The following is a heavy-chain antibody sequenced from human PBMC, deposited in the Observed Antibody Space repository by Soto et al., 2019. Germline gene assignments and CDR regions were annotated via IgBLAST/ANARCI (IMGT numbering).Heavy chain of an antibody. D-gene: IGHD2-2*01. J-gene: IGHJ4*02. Sequence: QVQLQESGPGLVKPSQTLSLTCTVSGGSISSGGYYWSWIRQHQGKGLEWIGYIYYSGSTYYNPSLKSRLTISVDTSKNQFSLKLSSVTAADTAVYYCASRHCSSTSCYDYWGQGTLVTVSS. CDR2: IYYSGST. CDR3: ASRHCSSTSCYDY. V-gene: IGHV4-31*03. CDR1: GGSISSGGYY.